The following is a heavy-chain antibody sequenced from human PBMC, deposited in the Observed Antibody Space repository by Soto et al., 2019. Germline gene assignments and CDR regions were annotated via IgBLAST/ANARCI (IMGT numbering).Heavy chain of an antibody. J-gene: IGHJ6*02. CDR1: GGTFSSYA. CDR2: IIPIFGTA. Sequence: QVQLVQSGAEVKKPGSSVKVSCKASGGTFSSYAISWVRQAPGQGLEWMGGIIPIFGTANYAQKFQGRVTITADESTSTAYMELSSLRSEDTAVYYCARRDQEWPKPHYYYYGMDVWGQGTTVTVSS. CDR3: ARRDQEWPKPHYYYYGMDV. V-gene: IGHV1-69*01. D-gene: IGHD3-3*01.